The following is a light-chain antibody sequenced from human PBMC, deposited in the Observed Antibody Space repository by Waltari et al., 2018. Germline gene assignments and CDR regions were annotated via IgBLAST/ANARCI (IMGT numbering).Light chain of an antibody. CDR3: QQYDSLPIT. CDR2: GSS. V-gene: IGKV1-33*01. CDR1: QDISNY. J-gene: IGKJ5*01. Sequence: DIQMTQSPSSLSTSVGDRVTITCQASQDISNYLNWYQPKPGKAPKLLIYGSSNLETGVPSTFSGSGSGTDFTFTISSLQPEDIAIYYCQQYDSLPITFGQGTRLEIK.